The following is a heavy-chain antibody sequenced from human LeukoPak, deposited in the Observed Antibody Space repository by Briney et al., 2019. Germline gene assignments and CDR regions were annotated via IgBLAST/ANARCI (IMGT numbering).Heavy chain of an antibody. CDR2: INAGNGNT. CDR1: GYTFTSYA. D-gene: IGHD1-26*01. J-gene: IGHJ4*02. CDR3: ASPGFSGSYYYFDY. Sequence: GASVKVSCKASGYTFTSYAMHWVRQAPGQRLEWMGWINAGNGNTKYSQKFQGRVTITRDTSASTAYMELSSLRSEDTAVYYCASPGFSGSYYYFDYWGQGTLVTVSS. V-gene: IGHV1-3*01.